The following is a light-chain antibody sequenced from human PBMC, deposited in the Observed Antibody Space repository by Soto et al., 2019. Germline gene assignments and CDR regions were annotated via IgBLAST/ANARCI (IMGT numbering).Light chain of an antibody. V-gene: IGKV3-20*01. J-gene: IGKJ1*01. CDR2: ATS. CDR1: QSVSSTY. Sequence: EIVLTQSPGTLSLSPGERASLSCRASQSVSSTYLAWYQQKPGQAPRLLIYATSTRATGIPDRFSGSGSGTDFTLTISRLEPEDFAVYYFLLYGSSLWTFGQGTKVEI. CDR3: LLYGSSLWT.